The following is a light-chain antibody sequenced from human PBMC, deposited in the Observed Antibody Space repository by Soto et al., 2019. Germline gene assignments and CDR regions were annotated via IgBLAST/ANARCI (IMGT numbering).Light chain of an antibody. CDR2: DVT. J-gene: IGLJ2*01. CDR3: CSCTSAGTLHV. V-gene: IGLV2-14*03. Sequence: QSALTQPASVSGSPGQSITISCTGTSSDVGAYNYVSWYQQYPGKAPKYIIYDVTKRPSGVSVRFSGSKSGTTASLTISGLQPEAEADYDYCSCTSAGTLHVFGGGTKLTVL. CDR1: SSDVGAYNY.